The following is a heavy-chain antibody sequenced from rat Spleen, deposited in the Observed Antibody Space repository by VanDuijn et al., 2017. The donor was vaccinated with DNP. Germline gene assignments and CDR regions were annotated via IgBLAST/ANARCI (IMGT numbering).Heavy chain of an antibody. CDR2: ISPSGGNT. CDR1: GFTFSDYN. V-gene: IGHV5-25*01. J-gene: IGHJ2*01. D-gene: IGHD1-4*01. Sequence: EVQLVESGGGLVQPGRSLKLSCAASGFTFSDYNMAWVRQAPKKGLEWVASISPSGGNTYYRDSVKGRFTVSRDNAKSTLYLQMDSLRSEDTATYYCARHYGYNWCFDYWGQGVMVTVSA. CDR3: ARHYGYNWCFDY.